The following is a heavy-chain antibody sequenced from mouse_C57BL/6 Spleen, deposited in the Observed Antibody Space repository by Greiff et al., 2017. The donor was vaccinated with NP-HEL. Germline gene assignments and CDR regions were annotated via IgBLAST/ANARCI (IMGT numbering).Heavy chain of an antibody. CDR3: ARGATTVVANWYFDV. CDR1: GYTFTDYY. D-gene: IGHD1-1*01. CDR2: INPYNGGT. V-gene: IGHV1-19*01. J-gene: IGHJ1*03. Sequence: VQLKESGPVLVKPGASVKMSCKASGYTFTDYYMNWVKQSHGKSLEWIGVINPYNGGTSYNQKFKGKATLTVDKSSSTAYMELNSLTSEDSAVYYCARGATTVVANWYFDVWGTGTTVTVSS.